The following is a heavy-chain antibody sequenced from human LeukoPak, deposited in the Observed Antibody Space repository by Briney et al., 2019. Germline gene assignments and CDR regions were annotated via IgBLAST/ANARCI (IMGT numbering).Heavy chain of an antibody. CDR1: GFTFSSYA. J-gene: IGHJ4*02. Sequence: GGSLRLTCAASGFTFSSYAMHWVRQAPGKGLEWVAVISYDGSNKYYADSVKGRFTISRDNSKNTLYLQMNSLRAEDTAVYYCARGLYDFWSGSPRGRDYWGQGTLVTVSS. V-gene: IGHV3-30-3*01. D-gene: IGHD3-3*01. CDR2: ISYDGSNK. CDR3: ARGLYDFWSGSPRGRDY.